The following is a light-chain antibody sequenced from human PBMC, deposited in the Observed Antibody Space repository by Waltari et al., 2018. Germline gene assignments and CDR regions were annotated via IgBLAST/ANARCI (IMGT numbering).Light chain of an antibody. Sequence: EIVLTHSLATLSLSPGERAILSRRASQNINTYSAWYQQKAGQPPSLLIYDSANRATGIAARFSGSGSWTDFTLTISSLEPEDFGVYYCQQRSYWPPVTFGQGTRLDIK. CDR3: QQRSYWPPVT. J-gene: IGKJ5*01. V-gene: IGKV3-11*01. CDR2: DSA. CDR1: QNINTY.